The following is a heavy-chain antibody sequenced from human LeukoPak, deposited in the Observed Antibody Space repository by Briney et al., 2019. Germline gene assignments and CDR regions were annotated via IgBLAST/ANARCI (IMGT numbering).Heavy chain of an antibody. CDR1: GFTFSSYS. V-gene: IGHV3-48*04. J-gene: IGHJ4*02. CDR2: ISSSSSTI. CDR3: ARPHCSSTTCYSYFDY. D-gene: IGHD2-2*01. Sequence: GGSLRLSCAASGFTFSSYSMNWVRQAPGKGLEWVSYISSSSSTIYYADSVKGRFTISRDNAKNSLYLQMNSLRAEDTAVYYCARPHCSSTTCYSYFDYWGQGTQVTVSS.